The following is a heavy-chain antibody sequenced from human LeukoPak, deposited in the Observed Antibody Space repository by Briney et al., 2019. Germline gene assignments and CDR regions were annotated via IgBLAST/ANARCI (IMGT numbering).Heavy chain of an antibody. CDR1: GFTFSDYW. Sequence: GGSLRLSCAASGFTFSDYWMHWVRQAPGKGLVWVSRINSDGSSTTSADSVKGRFTISRDNAKNTLYLQMNSLRAEDTAVYYCAKGGATVIDYWGQGTLVTVSS. CDR3: AKGGATVIDY. CDR2: INSDGSST. J-gene: IGHJ4*02. D-gene: IGHD4-17*01. V-gene: IGHV3-74*01.